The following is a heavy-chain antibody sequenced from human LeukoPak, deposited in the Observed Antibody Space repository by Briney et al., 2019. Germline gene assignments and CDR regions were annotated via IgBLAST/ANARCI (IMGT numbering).Heavy chain of an antibody. V-gene: IGHV1-18*01. CDR2: ISAYNGNT. CDR3: ARDLYYYDSSGYFGTDY. CDR1: GGTFSSYG. Sequence: ASVKVSCKASGGTFSSYGISWVRQAPGQGLEWMGWISAYNGNTNYAQKLQGRVTMTTDTSASTAYMELRSLRSDDTAVYYCARDLYYYDSSGYFGTDYWGQGTLVTVSS. J-gene: IGHJ4*02. D-gene: IGHD3-22*01.